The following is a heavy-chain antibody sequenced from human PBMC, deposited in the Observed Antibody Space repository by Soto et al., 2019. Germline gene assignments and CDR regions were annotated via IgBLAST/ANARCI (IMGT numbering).Heavy chain of an antibody. CDR3: ARDRGGSYRRDAFDI. CDR2: IIPIFGTA. J-gene: IGHJ3*02. CDR1: GGTFSSYA. V-gene: IGHV1-69*13. D-gene: IGHD1-26*01. Sequence: SVKFSCKASGGTFSSYAISWVRQAPGQGLEWMGGIIPIFGTANYAQKFQGRVTITADESTSTAYMELSSLRSEDTAVYYCARDRGGSYRRDAFDIWGQGTMVTVSS.